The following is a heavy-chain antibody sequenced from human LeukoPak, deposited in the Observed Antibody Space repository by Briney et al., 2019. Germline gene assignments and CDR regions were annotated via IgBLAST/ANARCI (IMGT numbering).Heavy chain of an antibody. J-gene: IGHJ6*03. CDR1: GGTFSSYA. CDR2: IIPIFGTA. D-gene: IGHD6-6*01. Sequence: GASVKVSCKASGGTFSSYAISWVRQAPGQGLEWMGGIIPIFGTANYAQKFQGRVTITADESTSTAYMELSSLRSEDTAVYYCARQYRPYYYYYYMDVWGKGTTVTISS. CDR3: ARQYRPYYYYYYMDV. V-gene: IGHV1-69*13.